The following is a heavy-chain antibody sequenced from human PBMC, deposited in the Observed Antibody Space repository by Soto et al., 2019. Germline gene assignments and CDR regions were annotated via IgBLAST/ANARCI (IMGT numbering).Heavy chain of an antibody. Sequence: QVQLQESGPGLVKPSETLSLTCTVSGGSISSYYWSWIRQPPGKGLEWIGYIYYSGSTNYNPSLTSRVTPSVHTSKNQCSPKLSSVTAADTAVYYSARFNWYFDIWGRGTLVTVSS. V-gene: IGHV4-59*08. CDR3: ARFNWYFDI. J-gene: IGHJ2*01. CDR1: GGSISSYY. CDR2: IYYSGST.